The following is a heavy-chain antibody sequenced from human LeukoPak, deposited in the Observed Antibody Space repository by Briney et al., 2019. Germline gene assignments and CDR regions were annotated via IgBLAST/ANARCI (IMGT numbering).Heavy chain of an antibody. D-gene: IGHD1-26*01. CDR3: ARIVAGGAFDI. Sequence: GGSLRLSCAASGFTVSSNYMSWVRQAPGKGLEWVSVIYSGGSTYHADSVKGRFTIPRDNSKNTLYLQMSSLRDEDTAVYYCARIVAGGAFDIWGQGTMVTVSS. J-gene: IGHJ3*02. V-gene: IGHV3-66*01. CDR2: IYSGGST. CDR1: GFTVSSNY.